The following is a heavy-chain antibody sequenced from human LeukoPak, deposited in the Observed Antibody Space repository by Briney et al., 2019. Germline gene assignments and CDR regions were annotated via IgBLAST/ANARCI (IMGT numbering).Heavy chain of an antibody. CDR3: ASPTRYSSSWFDY. CDR1: GFTFSSYK. CDR2: ISSSSSYI. D-gene: IGHD6-13*01. Sequence: PGGSLRLSCAASGFTFSSYKMNWVRQSPGKGLEWVSSISSSSSYIYYADSVKGRFTISRDNAKNSLYLQMNSLRAEDTAVYYCASPTRYSSSWFDYWGQGTLVTVSS. V-gene: IGHV3-21*01. J-gene: IGHJ4*02.